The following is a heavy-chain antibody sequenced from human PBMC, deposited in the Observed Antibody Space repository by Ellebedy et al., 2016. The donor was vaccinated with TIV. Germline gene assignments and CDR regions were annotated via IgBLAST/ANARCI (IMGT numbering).Heavy chain of an antibody. CDR1: GLTFSRYG. J-gene: IGHJ4*02. Sequence: GEPLKISCAASGLTFSRYGMHWIRQAPDKGLEWVAVIWYDGSLKYLADSVKGRFTISRDNFNNTLYPQMNSLRAEDTAVYWCASWDFDYWGQGTLVTVSS. V-gene: IGHV3-33*01. CDR3: ASWDFDY. CDR2: IWYDGSLK. D-gene: IGHD7-27*01.